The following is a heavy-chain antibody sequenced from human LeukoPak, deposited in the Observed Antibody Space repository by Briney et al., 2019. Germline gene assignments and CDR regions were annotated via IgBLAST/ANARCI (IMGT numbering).Heavy chain of an antibody. CDR3: ASGIAAGGRWELYHYYYGMDV. D-gene: IGHD6-13*01. V-gene: IGHV7-4-1*02. Sequence: ASVKVSCKASGYTFTSYAMNWVRQAPGQGLEWMGWINTNTGNPTYAQGFTGRFVFSLDTSVSTAYLQISSLKAEDTAVYYCASGIAAGGRWELYHYYYGMDVWGQGTTVTVSS. CDR1: GYTFTSYA. J-gene: IGHJ6*02. CDR2: INTNTGNP.